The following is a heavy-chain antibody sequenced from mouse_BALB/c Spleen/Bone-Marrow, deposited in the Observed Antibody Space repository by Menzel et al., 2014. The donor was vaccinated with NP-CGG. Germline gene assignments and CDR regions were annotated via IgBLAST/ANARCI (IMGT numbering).Heavy chain of an antibody. CDR2: ISPSTGYS. J-gene: IGHJ3*01. Sequence: VQLQQSGAELAKPGASVKMSCKASGYSFTNYWMHWVKQRPGQGLEWIGYISPSTGYSEYNQKFKDKATLTADESSNIAYMQLSSLTSEDSAVYYCARHGNYPLFAYWGQGTLVTVSA. CDR1: GYSFTNYW. V-gene: IGHV1-7*01. D-gene: IGHD2-1*01. CDR3: ARHGNYPLFAY.